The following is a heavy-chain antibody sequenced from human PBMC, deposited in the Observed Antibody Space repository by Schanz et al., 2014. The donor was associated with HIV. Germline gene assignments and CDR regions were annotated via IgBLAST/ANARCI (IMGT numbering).Heavy chain of an antibody. J-gene: IGHJ6*02. Sequence: EVQVVESGGGLVQPGGSLRLSCTTSGFIFSDHFMGWVRQAPGKGLEWVARSRVKSDSYATEYAASVTGRFTISRDDSKSIAYLQVNSLRIEDTAVYYCTRVITRWFGEAHYGMDVWGQGTTVTVSS. CDR3: TRVITRWFGEAHYGMDV. V-gene: IGHV3-72*01. CDR2: SRVKSDSYAT. CDR1: GFIFSDHF. D-gene: IGHD3-10*01.